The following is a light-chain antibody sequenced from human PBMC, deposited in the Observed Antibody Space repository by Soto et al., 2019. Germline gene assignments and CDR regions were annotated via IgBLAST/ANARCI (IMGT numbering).Light chain of an antibody. CDR1: QSVSSNY. V-gene: IGKV3-20*01. CDR2: AAS. J-gene: IGKJ4*01. CDR3: QQYGSSPPAT. Sequence: EIVLTQSPGTLSLSPGERATLSCRASQSVSSNYLAWYQQKPGQAPRLLIYAASDRATGTPDRFSGSGSGPDFTLTISRLEPDGFAVYYCQQYGSSPPATFGGGTKVDI.